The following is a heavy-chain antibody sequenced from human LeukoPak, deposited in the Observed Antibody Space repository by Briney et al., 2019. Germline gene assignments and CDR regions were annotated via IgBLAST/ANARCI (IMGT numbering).Heavy chain of an antibody. J-gene: IGHJ4*02. CDR2: IYYSGST. D-gene: IGHD3-22*01. Sequence: SETLSLTCTVSGGSISSYYWSWIRQPPGKGLEWIGYIYYSGSTYYNPSLKSRVTISVDTSKNQFSLKLSSVTAADTAVYYCARGADSSGYIPLFDYWGQGTLVTVSS. V-gene: IGHV4-59*12. CDR1: GGSISSYY. CDR3: ARGADSSGYIPLFDY.